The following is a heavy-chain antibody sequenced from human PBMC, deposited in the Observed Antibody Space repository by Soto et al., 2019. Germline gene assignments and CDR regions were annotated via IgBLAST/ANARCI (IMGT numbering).Heavy chain of an antibody. CDR1: GYTFTSYG. V-gene: IGHV1-18*01. Sequence: QVQLVQSGAEVKKPGASVKVSCKASGYTFTSYGISWVRQAPGQGLEWMGWISVYNGNTNYAKKLQGRVTMTPDTSTSTAYMELRSLRSDDTAVYYCASRAHNGNWFDPWGQGTLVTVSS. D-gene: IGHD2-8*01. J-gene: IGHJ5*02. CDR2: ISVYNGNT. CDR3: ASRAHNGNWFDP.